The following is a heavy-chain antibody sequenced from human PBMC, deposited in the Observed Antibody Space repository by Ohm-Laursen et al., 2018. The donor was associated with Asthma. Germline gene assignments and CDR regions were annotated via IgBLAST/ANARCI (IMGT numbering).Heavy chain of an antibody. V-gene: IGHV3-33*01. D-gene: IGHD3-3*01. CDR1: GFTFSNYG. CDR3: ARDVMEWYLPAFDF. CDR2: IWYDGSNA. J-gene: IGHJ4*02. Sequence: SLRLSCAASGFTFSNYGMHWVRQAPGKGLEWVAVIWYDGSNAYYADSVKGRFTISRDDSKNTLYLQMNSLRPDDTAVYYCARDVMEWYLPAFDFWGQGTLVTVSS.